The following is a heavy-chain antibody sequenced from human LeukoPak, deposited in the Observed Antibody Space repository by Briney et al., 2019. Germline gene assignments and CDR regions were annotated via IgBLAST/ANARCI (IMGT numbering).Heavy chain of an antibody. D-gene: IGHD3-3*01. CDR2: IWYDGSNK. V-gene: IGHV3-33*01. Sequence: PGRSLRLSCAASGFTFSSYGMHWVRQAPGKGLEWVAVIWYDGSNKYYADSVKGRFTISRDNSKNTLYLQMNSLRAEDTAVYYCATTYYDFWSGSTPYYYYGMDVWGQGTTVTVSS. J-gene: IGHJ6*02. CDR1: GFTFSSYG. CDR3: ATTYYDFWSGSTPYYYYGMDV.